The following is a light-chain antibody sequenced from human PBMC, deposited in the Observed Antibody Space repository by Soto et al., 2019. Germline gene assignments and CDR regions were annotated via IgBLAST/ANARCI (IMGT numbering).Light chain of an antibody. CDR1: SSDVGGYNY. V-gene: IGLV2-8*01. CDR2: EVT. Sequence: QSALTQPPSASGSPGQSVTITCTGTSSDVGGYNYVSWYQQHPGKAPKLMIYEVTKRPSGVPDRFSGSKSGNTASLTVSGLQAEDEADYYCSSYAGSNRLIFGGGTKGTVL. J-gene: IGLJ2*01. CDR3: SSYAGSNRLI.